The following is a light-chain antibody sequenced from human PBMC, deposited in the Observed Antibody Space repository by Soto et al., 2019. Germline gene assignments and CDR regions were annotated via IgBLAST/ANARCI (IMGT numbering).Light chain of an antibody. CDR2: LNSDGSH. V-gene: IGLV4-69*01. Sequence: QPVLTQSPSASASLGASVKRTCTLSSGHSSYAIAWHQQQPEEGPRYLMKLNSDGSHTKGDGIPDRFSGSSSGAERYLTISSLQSEDEADYYCQTWGTGIVVFGGGTQLTVL. CDR1: SGHSSYA. CDR3: QTWGTGIVV. J-gene: IGLJ2*01.